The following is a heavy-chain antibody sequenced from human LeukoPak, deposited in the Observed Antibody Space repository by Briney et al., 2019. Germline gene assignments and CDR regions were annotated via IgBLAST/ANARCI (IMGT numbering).Heavy chain of an antibody. CDR2: ISSSSSTI. CDR3: ASIAVAGYRYFQH. CDR1: GFTFSSYS. J-gene: IGHJ1*01. V-gene: IGHV3-48*04. Sequence: GGSLRLSCAASGFTFSSYSMNWVRPAPGKGLEWVSYISSSSSTIYYADSVKGRFTISRDNAKNSLYLQMNSLRAEDTAVYYCASIAVAGYRYFQHWGQGTLVTVSS. D-gene: IGHD6-19*01.